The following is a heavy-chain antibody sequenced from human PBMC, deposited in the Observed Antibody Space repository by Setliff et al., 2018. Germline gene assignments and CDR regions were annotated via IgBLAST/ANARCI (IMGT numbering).Heavy chain of an antibody. CDR1: GFTFSSYN. V-gene: IGHV3-48*04. CDR2: IGESGNNI. D-gene: IGHD1-20*01. CDR3: ASDGNTWNDLDY. J-gene: IGHJ4*01. Sequence: GGSLRLSCAAFGFTFSSYNMDWVRQAPGKGLEWVSYIGESGNNIHYADSVKGRVTISRDNAKNSLDLQMNSLGVEDTALYYCASDGNTWNDLDYWGHGTLVTVSS.